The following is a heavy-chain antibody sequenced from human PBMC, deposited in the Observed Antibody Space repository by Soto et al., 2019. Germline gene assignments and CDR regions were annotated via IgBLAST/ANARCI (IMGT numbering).Heavy chain of an antibody. CDR2: ISGSGGST. J-gene: IGHJ4*02. CDR1: GFTFSSYA. Sequence: GGSLRLSCAASGFTFSSYAMSWVRQAPGKGLEWVSAISGSGGSTYYADSVKGRFTISRDNSKNTLYLQMNSLRAEDTAVYYCAKPMIRATGLRYFDEYYFDYWGQGTLVTVSS. V-gene: IGHV3-23*01. CDR3: AKPMIRATGLRYFDEYYFDY. D-gene: IGHD3-9*01.